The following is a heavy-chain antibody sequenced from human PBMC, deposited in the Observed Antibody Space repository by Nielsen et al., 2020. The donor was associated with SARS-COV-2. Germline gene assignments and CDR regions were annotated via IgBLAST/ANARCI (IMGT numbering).Heavy chain of an antibody. CDR2: IRSKSHSYET. V-gene: IGHV3-73*01. D-gene: IGHD1-26*01. J-gene: IGHJ3*02. Sequence: GESLKISCAASGFSISDSGMHWVRQASGRGLEWLGRIRSKSHSYETVYAVSVRDRFTISRDDSKNTAYLLMNSLKIDDTAMYYCTRVNPTSGSWFDAFDIWGQGTPVTVSS. CDR3: TRVNPTSGSWFDAFDI. CDR1: GFSISDSG.